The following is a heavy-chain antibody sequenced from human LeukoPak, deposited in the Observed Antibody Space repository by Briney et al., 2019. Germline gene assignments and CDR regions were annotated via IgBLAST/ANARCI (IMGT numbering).Heavy chain of an antibody. CDR1: GCTIGSCSYY. V-gene: IGHV4-39*01. Sequence: SETLCLTCTASGCTIGSCSYYWAWLRPPPGKGLEWVGSSYYSWGTYYNPSLKIRITISVDTSKIQFSLKLSSVTAADMAVYNCARLGGYSYGYSGAFDIWGQGTMVTVSS. J-gene: IGHJ3*02. CDR3: ARLGGYSYGYSGAFDI. D-gene: IGHD5-18*01. CDR2: SYYSWGT.